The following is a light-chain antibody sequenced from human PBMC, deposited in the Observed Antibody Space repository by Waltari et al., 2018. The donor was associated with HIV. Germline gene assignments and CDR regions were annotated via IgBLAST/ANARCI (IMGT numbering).Light chain of an antibody. CDR2: KDS. CDR1: ALPKQY. V-gene: IGLV3-25*03. CDR3: QSTDRSGTFVV. J-gene: IGLJ2*01. Sequence: SYELTQPPSVSVSPGQTARITCSGDALPKQYAYWYQQKPGQAPVVVIYKDSERPSGGPERFSGSSAGKTVTFTISGVQAEDEADYYCQSTDRSGTFVVFGGGTKLTVL.